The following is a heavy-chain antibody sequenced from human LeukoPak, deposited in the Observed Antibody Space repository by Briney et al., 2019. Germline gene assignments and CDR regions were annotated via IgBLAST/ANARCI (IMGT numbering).Heavy chain of an antibody. V-gene: IGHV1-8*01. CDR1: GYTFTSYD. CDR2: MNPNSGNT. Sequence: ASVKVSCKASGYTFTSYDINWVRQATGQGLEWMGWMNPNSGNTGYAQKFQGRVTMTRNTSIGTAYMELSSLRSEDTAVYYCARFPSGSWYQVLTIEPYNWFDPWAQGTLVTVAS. J-gene: IGHJ5*02. CDR3: ARFPSGSWYQVLTIEPYNWFDP. D-gene: IGHD2-2*01.